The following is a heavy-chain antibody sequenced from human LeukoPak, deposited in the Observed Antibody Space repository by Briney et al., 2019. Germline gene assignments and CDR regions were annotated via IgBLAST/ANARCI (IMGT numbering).Heavy chain of an antibody. CDR3: ARVCSSTSCYPIRAFDI. J-gene: IGHJ3*02. CDR1: GFTFSSYS. Sequence: PGGSLRLSCAASGFTFSSYSMNWVRQAPGKGLEWVSYISSSSSTIYYADSVKGRFTISRDNAKNSLYLQMNSLRAEDTAVYYCARVCSSTSCYPIRAFDIWGQGTMVTVSS. D-gene: IGHD2-2*01. CDR2: ISSSSSTI. V-gene: IGHV3-48*01.